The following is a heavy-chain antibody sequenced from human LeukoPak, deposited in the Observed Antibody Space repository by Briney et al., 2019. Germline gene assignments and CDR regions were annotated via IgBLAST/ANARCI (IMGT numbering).Heavy chain of an antibody. CDR2: VSHVESHNK. CDR1: GLTFSTRV. D-gene: IGHD3-3*01. V-gene: IGHV3-30-3*01. CDR3: ASADYDFWSGSPFDY. Sequence: GGSLRLSCTASGLTFSTRVMHWVRQAPGEGLEWVALVSHVESHNKQYADSMKGRFTISRDNSKNTLYLQMNSLRAEDTAVYYCASADYDFWSGSPFDYWGQGTLVTVSS. J-gene: IGHJ4*02.